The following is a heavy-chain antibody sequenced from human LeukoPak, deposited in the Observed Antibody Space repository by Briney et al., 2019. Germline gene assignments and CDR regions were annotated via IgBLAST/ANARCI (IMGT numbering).Heavy chain of an antibody. V-gene: IGHV4-34*01. J-gene: IGHJ5*02. D-gene: IGHD1-26*01. Sequence: SESLSLTCAVYGGSFSGYYWSWIRQPPGKGLEWIGEGNQSGGTKYNPSLKSRVTISADSSGNQFSLKMTSVTAADTAVYYCAKNGQSGFSFDPWGQGTLVTVSS. CDR1: GGSFSGYY. CDR2: GNQSGGT. CDR3: AKNGQSGFSFDP.